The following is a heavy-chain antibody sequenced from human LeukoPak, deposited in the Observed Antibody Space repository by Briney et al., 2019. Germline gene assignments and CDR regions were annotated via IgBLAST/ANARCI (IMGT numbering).Heavy chain of an antibody. CDR1: GGSISSYY. CDR3: ARLSIAAAGTLNFDY. J-gene: IGHJ4*02. CDR2: IYYSGST. V-gene: IGHV4-59*08. Sequence: NPSETLSLTCTVSGGSISSYYWSWIRQPPGKGLEWIGYIYYSGSTNYNPSLKSRVTISVDTSKNQFSLKLSSVTAADTAVYYCARLSIAAAGTLNFDYWGQGTLVTVSS. D-gene: IGHD6-13*01.